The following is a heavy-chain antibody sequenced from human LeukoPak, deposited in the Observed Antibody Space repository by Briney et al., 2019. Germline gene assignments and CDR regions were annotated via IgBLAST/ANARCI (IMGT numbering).Heavy chain of an antibody. CDR1: GGSFSGYY. CDR2: INHSGST. J-gene: IGHJ4*02. Sequence: SETLSLTCAVYGGSFSGYYWSWIRQPPGKGLEWIGEINHSGSTNYNPSLKSRVTISVDTSKNQFSLKLSSVTAADTAVYYCARLSGYYGYVNFWGQGTLVTVSS. V-gene: IGHV4-34*01. CDR3: ARLSGYYGYVNF. D-gene: IGHD3-22*01.